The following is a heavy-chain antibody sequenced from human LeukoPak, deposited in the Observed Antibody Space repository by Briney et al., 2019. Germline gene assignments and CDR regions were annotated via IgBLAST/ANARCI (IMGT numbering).Heavy chain of an antibody. D-gene: IGHD6-19*01. Sequence: GASVKVSCKASGYTFTGYYMHWVRQAPGQGLEWMGWINPNSGGTNYAQKFQGRVTMTRDTSITTAYMEVSRLRSDDTAVYFCAKSSGYSSDMAQDYWGQGTLVTVSS. V-gene: IGHV1-2*02. CDR2: INPNSGGT. CDR1: GYTFTGYY. J-gene: IGHJ4*02. CDR3: AKSSGYSSDMAQDY.